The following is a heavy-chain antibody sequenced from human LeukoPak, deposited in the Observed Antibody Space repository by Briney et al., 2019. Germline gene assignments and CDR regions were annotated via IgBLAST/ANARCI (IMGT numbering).Heavy chain of an antibody. CDR3: AKHPGRSGYRSNWYVSYFDS. CDR2: SACGGSI. V-gene: IGHV3-23*01. J-gene: IGHJ4*02. CDR1: GITFSNYD. D-gene: IGHD6-13*01. Sequence: GGSLRLSCAAPGITFSNYDITWVRQAPGRGLEYVSCSACGGSIHYADSVKGRFTISRDNSKNTVYLQMTNLRAEDTARYHCAKHPGRSGYRSNWYVSYFDSWGQGALVTVSS.